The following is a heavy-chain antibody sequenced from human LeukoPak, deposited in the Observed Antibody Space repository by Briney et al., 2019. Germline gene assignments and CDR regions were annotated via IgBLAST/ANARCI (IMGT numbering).Heavy chain of an antibody. V-gene: IGHV4-61*08. Sequence: SQTLSLTCTVSGGSISSGDYYWSWIRQPPGKGLEWIGYIYYSGSTNYNPSLKSRVTISVDTSKNQFSLKLSSVTAADTAVYYCARVQDTAMAFDYWGQGTLVTVSS. D-gene: IGHD5-18*01. J-gene: IGHJ4*02. CDR1: GGSISSGDYY. CDR2: IYYSGST. CDR3: ARVQDTAMAFDY.